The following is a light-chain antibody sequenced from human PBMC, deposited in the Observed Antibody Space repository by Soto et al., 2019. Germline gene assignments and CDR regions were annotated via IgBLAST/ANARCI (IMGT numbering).Light chain of an antibody. Sequence: QSVLTQPPSASGTPGQRVTISCSGSGSNIGSNTVNWYQQLPGTAPKLVIYSNNLWPSGVPDRFSGSKSGTSASLAISGLQSEDEATYYCAAWDDSLNGPVFGGGTKVTVL. V-gene: IGLV1-44*01. CDR3: AAWDDSLNGPV. J-gene: IGLJ2*01. CDR1: GSNIGSNT. CDR2: SNN.